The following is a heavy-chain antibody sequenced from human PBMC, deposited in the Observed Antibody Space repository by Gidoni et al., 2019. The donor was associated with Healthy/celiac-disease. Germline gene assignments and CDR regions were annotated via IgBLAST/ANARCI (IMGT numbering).Heavy chain of an antibody. CDR2: INPSGGST. J-gene: IGHJ4*02. CDR1: GYTFTSYY. CDR3: AREGVVPAAKTRYWNFDY. Sequence: QVQLVQSGAEVKKPGASVKVSCKASGYTFTSYYMHWVRQAPGQGLEWMGIINPSGGSTSYAQKFQGRVTMTRYTSTSTVYMELSSLRSEDTAVYYCAREGVVPAAKTRYWNFDYWGQGTLVTVSS. V-gene: IGHV1-46*01. D-gene: IGHD2-2*01.